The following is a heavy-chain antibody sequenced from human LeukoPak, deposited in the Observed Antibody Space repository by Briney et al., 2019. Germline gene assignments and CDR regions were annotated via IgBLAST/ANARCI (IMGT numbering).Heavy chain of an antibody. J-gene: IGHJ6*04. CDR1: GFTFNGYW. D-gene: IGHD2-2*01. CDR2: IKQDGSEK. CDR3: VRDCSSASLSSGCYYAMDV. V-gene: IGHV3-7*03. Sequence: PGGSLRLSCAASGFTFNGYWMTWVRQAPGKGLEWVAHIKQDGSEKYYVDSLKGRFTISRDNAKNSLFLQMNSLRAEDTAVYYCVRDCSSASLSSGCYYAMDVWGKGTTVTVSS.